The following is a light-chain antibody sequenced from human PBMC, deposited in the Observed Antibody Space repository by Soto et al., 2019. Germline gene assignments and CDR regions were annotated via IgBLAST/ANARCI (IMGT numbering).Light chain of an antibody. J-gene: IGLJ3*02. Sequence: QSVLTQPPSASGTPGQRVTISCSGSSSNIGSNYVYWYQQLPGTAPKLLIYRNNQRPSGVPDRFSGSKSGTSASLAISGLRSEDEADYYCAAWDDSLSGRVFGVGTKITVL. CDR2: RNN. V-gene: IGLV1-47*01. CDR1: SSNIGSNY. CDR3: AAWDDSLSGRV.